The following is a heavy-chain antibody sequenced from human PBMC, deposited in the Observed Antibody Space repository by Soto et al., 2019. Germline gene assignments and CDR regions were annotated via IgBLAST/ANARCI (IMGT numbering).Heavy chain of an antibody. D-gene: IGHD2-21*01. CDR3: ARGGDGYNFATVS. CDR1: GGGNLRDYR. Sequence: QVQLVQSGAEVKEPGSSVKVSCKASGGGNLRDYRTTWVRRAPGQGLEWMGGIIPKLGSANYAQNFQGRVTITAAESTNTVYMELRSLRSDDTAVYDCARGGDGYNFATVSWRTGTPVTVSS. J-gene: IGHJ5*02. CDR2: IIPKLGSA. V-gene: IGHV1-69*01.